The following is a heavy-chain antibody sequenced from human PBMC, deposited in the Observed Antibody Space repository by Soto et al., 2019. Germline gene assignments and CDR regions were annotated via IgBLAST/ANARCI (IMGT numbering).Heavy chain of an antibody. J-gene: IGHJ4*02. V-gene: IGHV4-4*02. CDR2: AYHNGLT. CDR1: GDSISTNNW. CDR3: ARDAAVPGESDRFDY. D-gene: IGHD6-19*01. Sequence: SETLSLTCAVSGDSISTNNWWSWVRQPPGKGLEWIGEAYHNGLTNYNPSLKSRVTMSVDTSKNQFSLKLTSVTAADTAIYYCARDAAVPGESDRFDYWGQETLVTVSS.